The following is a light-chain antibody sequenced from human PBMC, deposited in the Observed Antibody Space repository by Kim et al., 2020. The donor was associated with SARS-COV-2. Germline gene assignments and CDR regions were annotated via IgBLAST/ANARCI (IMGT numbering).Light chain of an antibody. V-gene: IGLV3-27*01. CDR2: KDN. J-gene: IGLJ3*02. CDR3: YSAADNLGV. Sequence: SYELTQPSSVSVSPGQTARITCPGDVLAKKYARWFQQKPGQAPVLVIFKDNERPSGIPERFSGSTSGTTVTLTISEAQPEDEADYYCYSAADNLGVFGGGTQLTVL. CDR1: VLAKKY.